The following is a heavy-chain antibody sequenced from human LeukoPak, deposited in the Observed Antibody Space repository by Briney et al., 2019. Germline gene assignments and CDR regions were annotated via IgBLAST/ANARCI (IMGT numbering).Heavy chain of an antibody. V-gene: IGHV4-59*01. Sequence: SETPSLTCTVSGDSTSGYYWTWIRQPPGKRLEWIGYMYYSGTTRYNPSLKSRVTISIDATKNQVSLNLTSVTAADTAVYYCARDPSFTAGYFDSWGQGTLVTVSS. CDR1: GDSTSGYY. D-gene: IGHD3-16*01. J-gene: IGHJ4*02. CDR3: ARDPSFTAGYFDS. CDR2: MYYSGTT.